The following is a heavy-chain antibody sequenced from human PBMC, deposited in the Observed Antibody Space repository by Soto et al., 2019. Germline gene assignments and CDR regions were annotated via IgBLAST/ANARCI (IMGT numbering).Heavy chain of an antibody. CDR3: ARDPVGGNRFDP. J-gene: IGHJ5*02. CDR2: INPYNGNT. CDR1: GYTFTRYG. Sequence: VQLVHPVSEVKKHGASVKVSCKASGYTFTRYGLSWVRQAPGQGLEWMGWINPYNGNTHYAQKLQGRVTMTTDTATSTAYMELMRLRADDTAVYYCARDPVGGNRFDPWGQETLVTVAA. V-gene: IGHV1-18*01.